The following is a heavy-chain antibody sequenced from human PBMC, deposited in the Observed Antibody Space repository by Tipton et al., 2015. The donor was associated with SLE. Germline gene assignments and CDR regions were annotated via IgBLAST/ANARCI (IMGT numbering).Heavy chain of an antibody. V-gene: IGHV4-39*01. Sequence: TLSLTYTVSGGSISSSSYYWGWIRQPPGKGLEWIVSGSSAGSLFYNPSLKSRVTISVDTSKSQFSLNLSSVTAADTAMYYCARQRPERAFDFWGQGTLVTVSS. CDR2: GSSAGSL. J-gene: IGHJ4*02. D-gene: IGHD1-14*01. CDR3: ARQRPERAFDF. CDR1: GGSISSSSYY.